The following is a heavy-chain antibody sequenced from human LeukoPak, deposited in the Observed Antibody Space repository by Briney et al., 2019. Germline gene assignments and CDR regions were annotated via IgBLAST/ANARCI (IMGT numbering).Heavy chain of an antibody. Sequence: SETLSLTCTVSGGSISSDYWSWIRQPPGKGLEWIGYIYFTGTTTYHPSLKSRVTISVDTSQNQFSLKLNSVTAADTAVYYCSRYSTWFDYWGQGTLVTVSS. CDR3: SRYSTWFDY. CDR2: IYFTGTT. D-gene: IGHD3-9*01. J-gene: IGHJ4*02. CDR1: GGSISSDY. V-gene: IGHV4-59*01.